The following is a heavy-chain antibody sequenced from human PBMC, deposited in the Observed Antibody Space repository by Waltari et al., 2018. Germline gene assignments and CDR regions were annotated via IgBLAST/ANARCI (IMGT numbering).Heavy chain of an antibody. Sequence: QEQLVESGGGVVQPGRALSLSCAASGFGLGNFVLPWVRQAPGKGLEWVAVMAIDGSNFKQYADSVKGRFTISRDNSKYTLYLQMNSLRDEDTAVYYCAREGDSSGFAGAFDVWGQGTMVTVSS. J-gene: IGHJ3*01. CDR1: GFGLGNFV. CDR3: AREGDSSGFAGAFDV. D-gene: IGHD3-22*01. CDR2: MAIDGSNFK. V-gene: IGHV3-30-3*01.